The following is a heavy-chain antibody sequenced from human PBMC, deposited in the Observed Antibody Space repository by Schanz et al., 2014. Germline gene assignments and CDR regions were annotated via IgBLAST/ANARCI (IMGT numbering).Heavy chain of an antibody. V-gene: IGHV3-30*18. D-gene: IGHD5-18*01. CDR1: GFTFSSYG. CDR2: ILYDGSNK. CDR3: AKDRGDGYSNGIFQY. J-gene: IGHJ4*02. Sequence: QVQLVESGGGVAQPGRSLRLSCAASGFTFSSYGMHWVRQAPGKGLEWVAVILYDGSNKYYADSVKGRFSISRDNAKNTCYLHMNSLRNEDTAVYFCAKDRGDGYSNGIFQYWGLGTLVTVSS.